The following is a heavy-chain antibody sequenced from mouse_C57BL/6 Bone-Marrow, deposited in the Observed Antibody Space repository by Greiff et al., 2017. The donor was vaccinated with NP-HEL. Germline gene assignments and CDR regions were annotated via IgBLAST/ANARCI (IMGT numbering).Heavy chain of an antibody. CDR2: IYPGDGDT. CDR3: ARRSGPGASWFAY. CDR1: GYAFSSSW. V-gene: IGHV1-82*01. D-gene: IGHD1-3*01. J-gene: IGHJ3*01. Sequence: VQGVESGPELVKPGASVKISCKASGYAFSSSWMNWVKQRPGKGLEWIGRIYPGDGDTNYNGKFKGKATLTADKSSSTAYMQLSSLTSEDSAVYFCARRSGPGASWFAYWGQGTLVTVSA.